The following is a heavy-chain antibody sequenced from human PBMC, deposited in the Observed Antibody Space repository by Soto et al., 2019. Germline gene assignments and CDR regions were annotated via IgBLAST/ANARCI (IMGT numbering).Heavy chain of an antibody. CDR3: TRDGAFLGAFTSKGDFHE. CDR2: ISYDGTYK. CDR1: GFTFSNYA. Sequence: QGELVESGGGVVQTGGSLRLSCAASGFTFSNYAMHWVRQAPGKGLEWVAVISYDGTYKYYADSVEGRFTVSRDNSKNTLSLHLTSLTLEDTAMYYCTRDGAFLGAFTSKGDFHEWGQGPLVSVSS. D-gene: IGHD3-16*01. J-gene: IGHJ4*02. V-gene: IGHV3-30-3*01.